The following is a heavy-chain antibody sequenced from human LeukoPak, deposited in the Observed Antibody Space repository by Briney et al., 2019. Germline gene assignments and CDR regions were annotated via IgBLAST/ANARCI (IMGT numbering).Heavy chain of an antibody. J-gene: IGHJ3*02. CDR3: ARTYCGGDCYLNDAFDI. V-gene: IGHV1-2*02. Sequence: ASVKVSCKASGYTFTGYYIHWVRQAPGQGLEWMGWINPNSGGTNNAQKFQGRVTMTRDTSTSTAYMELSRLRSDDTAVYYCARTYCGGDCYLNDAFDIWGQGTMVTVSS. CDR1: GYTFTGYY. D-gene: IGHD2-21*01. CDR2: INPNSGGT.